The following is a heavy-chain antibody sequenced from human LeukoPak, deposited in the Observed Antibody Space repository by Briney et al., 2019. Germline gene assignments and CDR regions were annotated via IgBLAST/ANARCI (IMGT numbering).Heavy chain of an antibody. CDR1: GGTFSNYA. D-gene: IGHD3-9*01. V-gene: IGHV1-69*01. CDR2: IVPIFDTA. CDR3: ARDLLGSHTSYSSGAWDY. J-gene: IGHJ4*02. Sequence: ASVEVSCKASGGTFSNYAISWVRQAPGQGLEWMGGIVPIFDTADYAQKFQGRLTITADDSTSTAYMELSSLRAEDTAVYYCARDLLGSHTSYSSGAWDYWGQGTLVTVSS.